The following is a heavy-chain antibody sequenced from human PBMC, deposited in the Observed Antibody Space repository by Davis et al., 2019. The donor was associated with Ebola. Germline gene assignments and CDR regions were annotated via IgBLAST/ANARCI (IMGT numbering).Heavy chain of an antibody. CDR2: ISGSGGTT. D-gene: IGHD6-19*01. CDR1: VITFSSYA. V-gene: IGHV3-23*01. Sequence: ESLKISCADSVITFSSYAMTWVRQAPGKGLEWVSAISGSGGTTYYAGSVKGRFTISRDNSKNTLYLQMNSLRAEDTAVYYCAKDKVAGPLFDYWGQGTLVTVSS. CDR3: AKDKVAGPLFDY. J-gene: IGHJ4*02.